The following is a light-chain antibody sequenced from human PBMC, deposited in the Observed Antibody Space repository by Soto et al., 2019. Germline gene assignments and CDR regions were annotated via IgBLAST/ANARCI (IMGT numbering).Light chain of an antibody. CDR3: CSYVGSYSYV. V-gene: IGLV2-11*01. CDR2: DVT. Sequence: QSVLTQPRSVSGSPXQSXXISXTGTSXDVGNYDYVSWHQQHPGKAPKLMIYDVTKRPSGVPDRFSGSKSGNTASLTISGLQAEDEADYYCCSYVGSYSYVFGTGTKVTVL. CDR1: SXDVGNYDY. J-gene: IGLJ1*01.